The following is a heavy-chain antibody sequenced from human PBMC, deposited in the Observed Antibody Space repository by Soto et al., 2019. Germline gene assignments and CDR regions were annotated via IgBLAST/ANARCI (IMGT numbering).Heavy chain of an antibody. Sequence: SETLSLTCAVYSGSFSGYYWRCIRQPPGKGLERIGEINHSGSTNYNPSLKSRVTISVDTSNNQFSLKLSSVTAADTAVYYCAIAPYNCNYLGWFDPWGQGTLVNVSS. J-gene: IGHJ5*02. V-gene: IGHV4-34*01. CDR3: AIAPYNCNYLGWFDP. D-gene: IGHD1-7*01. CDR1: SGSFSGYY. CDR2: INHSGST.